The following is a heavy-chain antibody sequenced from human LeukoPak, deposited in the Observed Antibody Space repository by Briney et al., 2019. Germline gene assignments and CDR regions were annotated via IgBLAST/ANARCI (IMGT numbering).Heavy chain of an antibody. J-gene: IGHJ4*02. CDR3: AKPQTTVTTYQFFDS. Sequence: GGSLRLSCAASGFTFSSYAMSWVRQAPGKELEWVSAISGSGGGTYYADSVKGRFTISRDNSKNTLYLQMNSLRAEDTAVYYCAKPQTTVTTYQFFDSWGQGTLVTVSS. CDR2: ISGSGGGT. D-gene: IGHD4-17*01. CDR1: GFTFSSYA. V-gene: IGHV3-23*01.